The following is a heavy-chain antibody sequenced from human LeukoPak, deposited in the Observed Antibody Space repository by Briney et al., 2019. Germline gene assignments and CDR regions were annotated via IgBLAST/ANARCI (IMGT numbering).Heavy chain of an antibody. CDR1: GFTFSSYS. J-gene: IGHJ4*02. CDR3: AKERYNWNYVDY. Sequence: GGSLTLSCAASGFTFSSYSMSLVRQAPGKGLEWVSAISGSGGSTYYADSVKGRFTISRDNSKNTLYLQMSSLRAEDTAVYYCAKERYNWNYVDYWGQGTLVTVSS. D-gene: IGHD1-20*01. CDR2: ISGSGGST. V-gene: IGHV3-23*01.